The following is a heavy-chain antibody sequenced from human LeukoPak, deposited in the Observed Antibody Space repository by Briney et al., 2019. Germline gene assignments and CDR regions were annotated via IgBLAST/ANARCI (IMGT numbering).Heavy chain of an antibody. CDR1: GGTFSSYA. CDR3: AREVAYSSSSLDY. CDR2: INPNSGGT. J-gene: IGHJ4*02. Sequence: ASVKVSCKASGGTFSSYAISWVRQAPGQGLEWMGRINPNSGGTNYAQKFQGRVTMTRDTSISTAYMELSRLRSDDTAVYYCAREVAYSSSSLDYWDQGTLVTVSS. V-gene: IGHV1-2*06. D-gene: IGHD6-6*01.